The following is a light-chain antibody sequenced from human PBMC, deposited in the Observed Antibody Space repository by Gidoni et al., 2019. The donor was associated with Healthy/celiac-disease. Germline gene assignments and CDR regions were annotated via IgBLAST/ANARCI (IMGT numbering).Light chain of an antibody. CDR1: QEISNY. CDR2: DAS. J-gene: IGKJ2*01. Sequence: DIQMTQSPSSLSASVGDRVTITCQASQEISNYLNWYQQKPGKAPKLLIYDASNLETGVPSSISGSGSGTDFTFTISSLQPEDIATYYCQQYDNLPYTFGQGTKLEIK. CDR3: QQYDNLPYT. V-gene: IGKV1-33*01.